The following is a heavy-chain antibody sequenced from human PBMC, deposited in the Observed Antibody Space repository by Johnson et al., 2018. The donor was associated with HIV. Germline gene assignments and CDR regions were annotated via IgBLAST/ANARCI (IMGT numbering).Heavy chain of an antibody. CDR3: ARGSRYTYYFDEAPLIHGFDI. CDR2: VWSDGSNK. CDR1: GFTFSDYG. Sequence: QVQLVESGGGVVQPGRSLRLSCAASGFTFSDYGIHWVRQAPGKGLEWVAVVWSDGSNKYYADSVKGRFTLSRANSKNTLFLQMGSLTAEDTAVYYCARGSRYTYYFDEAPLIHGFDIWGQGTMVTVSS. V-gene: IGHV3-33*01. J-gene: IGHJ3*02. D-gene: IGHD3-22*01.